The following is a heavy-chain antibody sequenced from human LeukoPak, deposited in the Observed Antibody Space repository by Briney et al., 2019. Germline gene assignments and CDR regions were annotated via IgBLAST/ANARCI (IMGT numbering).Heavy chain of an antibody. D-gene: IGHD2/OR15-2a*01. V-gene: IGHV3-30*03. CDR3: ARTSLLTRDFDY. Sequence: GGSLRLSCAASGFTFSSYAMNWVRQAPGKGLEWVAVISYDGSNKYYADSVKGRFTISRDNSKNTLYLQMNSLRAEDTAVYYCARTSLLTRDFDYWGQGTQVTVSS. CDR2: ISYDGSNK. CDR1: GFTFSSYA. J-gene: IGHJ4*02.